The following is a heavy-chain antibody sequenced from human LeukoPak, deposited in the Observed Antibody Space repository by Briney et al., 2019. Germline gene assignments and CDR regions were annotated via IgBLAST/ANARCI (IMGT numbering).Heavy chain of an antibody. CDR3: AKGYYYDSSGYPLDFDY. CDR1: GFTFDDYA. CDR2: ISWNSGSI. D-gene: IGHD3-22*01. J-gene: IGHJ4*02. Sequence: PGRSLRLSCAASGFTFDDYAMHWVRQAPGKGLEWVSGISWNSGSIGYADSVKGRFTISRDNAKNSLHLQMNSLRAEDTALYYCAKGYYYDSSGYPLDFDYWGQGTLVTVSS. V-gene: IGHV3-9*01.